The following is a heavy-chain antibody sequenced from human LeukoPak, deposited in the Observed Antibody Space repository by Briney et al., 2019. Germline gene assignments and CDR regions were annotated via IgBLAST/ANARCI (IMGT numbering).Heavy chain of an antibody. CDR2: ISGSGGST. J-gene: IGHJ3*02. CDR1: GFTFGDYA. V-gene: IGHV3-23*01. CDR3: ARGRGMVADAFDI. D-gene: IGHD3-3*01. Sequence: GGSLRLSCTASGFTFGDYAMSWFRQAPGKGLEWVSAISGSGGSTYYADSVKGRFPISRDNAKNSLYLQMNSLRAEDTAVYYCARGRGMVADAFDIWGQGTMVTVSS.